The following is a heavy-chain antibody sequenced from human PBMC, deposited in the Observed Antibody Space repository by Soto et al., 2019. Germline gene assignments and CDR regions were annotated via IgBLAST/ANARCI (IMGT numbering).Heavy chain of an antibody. V-gene: IGHV3-23*01. CDR2: ISGSGGST. CDR3: AKSGYDSSGYDDY. CDR1: GLPFSSYA. Sequence: GGALRLSCAASGLPFSSYAMSWGRPVPGKGLEWVSAISGSGGSTYYADSVKGRFTISRDNSKNTLYLQMNSLRAEDTAVYYCAKSGYDSSGYDDYWGQGTLVTVSS. J-gene: IGHJ4*02. D-gene: IGHD3-22*01.